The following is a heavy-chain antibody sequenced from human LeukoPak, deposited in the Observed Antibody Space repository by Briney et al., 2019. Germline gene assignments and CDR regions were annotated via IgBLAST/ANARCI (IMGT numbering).Heavy chain of an antibody. CDR3: AKTKLGDTSNYFDY. CDR2: ISGSGGST. CDR1: GFTFSSYA. J-gene: IGHJ4*02. D-gene: IGHD2-21*01. V-gene: IGHV3-23*01. Sequence: GGSLRLSCAASGFTFSSYAMSWVRHAPGKGLEWVSAISGSGGSTYYADSVKGRFTISRDNSKNTLYLQMNSLRAEDTAVYYCAKTKLGDTSNYFDYWGQGTLVTVSS.